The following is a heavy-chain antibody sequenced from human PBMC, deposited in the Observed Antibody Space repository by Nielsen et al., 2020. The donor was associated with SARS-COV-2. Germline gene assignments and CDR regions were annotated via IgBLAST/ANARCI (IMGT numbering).Heavy chain of an antibody. Sequence: SQTLSLTCAISGDSVSSSSAAWNWIRQSPSRGLEWLGRTYYRSKWYNDYAVSVKSRITINPDTSKNQFSLHLNSVTPEDTAVYYCARARGAYGDYYYYYYTDVWSKGTTVTVPS. D-gene: IGHD4-17*01. CDR3: ARARGAYGDYYYYYYTDV. J-gene: IGHJ6*03. CDR2: TYYRSKWYN. CDR1: GDSVSSSSAA. V-gene: IGHV6-1*01.